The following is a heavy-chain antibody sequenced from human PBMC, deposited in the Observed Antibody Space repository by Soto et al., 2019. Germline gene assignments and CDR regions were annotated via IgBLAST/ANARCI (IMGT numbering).Heavy chain of an antibody. CDR1: GGTFSSYA. J-gene: IGHJ3*02. D-gene: IGHD1-26*01. CDR3: ARGIGWDPQGAFDI. Sequence: EASVKVSCKASGGTFSSYAISWVRQAPGQGLEWMGGIIPIFGTANYAQKFQGRVTITADESTSTAYMELSSLRSEDTAVYYCARGIGWDPQGAFDIWGQGTMVTVSS. CDR2: IIPIFGTA. V-gene: IGHV1-69*13.